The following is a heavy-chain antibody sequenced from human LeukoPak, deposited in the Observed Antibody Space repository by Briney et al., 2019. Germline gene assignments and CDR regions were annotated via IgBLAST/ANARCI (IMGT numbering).Heavy chain of an antibody. V-gene: IGHV4-31*03. Sequence: SQTLSLTCTVSSGSISSGGYYWSWIRQHPGKGLEWIGYIYYNGRTYYNPSLKSRVTISVDTSENKFSLKLASVTAADTAVYFCARAFGASWYYFDYWGQGTLVTVSS. CDR1: SGSISSGGYY. CDR3: ARAFGASWYYFDY. J-gene: IGHJ4*02. D-gene: IGHD6-13*01. CDR2: IYYNGRT.